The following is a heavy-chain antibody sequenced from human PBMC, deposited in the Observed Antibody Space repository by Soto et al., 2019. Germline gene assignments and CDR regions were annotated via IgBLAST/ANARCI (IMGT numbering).Heavy chain of an antibody. J-gene: IGHJ4*02. CDR1: GFTFDDYA. CDR2: ISWNSGSI. CDR3: AKDVGGGGDY. V-gene: IGHV3-9*01. D-gene: IGHD3-16*01. Sequence: EVQLVESGGGLVQPGRSLRLSCAASGFTFDDYAMHWVRQAPGKGLEWVSGISWNSGSIGYADSVKGRFTISRDNAKNSLYLQMNSLRAEDTALYYCAKDVGGGGDYWGQGTLVTVSS.